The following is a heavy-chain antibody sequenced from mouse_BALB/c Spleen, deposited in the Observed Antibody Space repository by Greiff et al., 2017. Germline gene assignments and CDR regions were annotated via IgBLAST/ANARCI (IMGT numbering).Heavy chain of an antibody. Sequence: EVQLQQSGAELVKPGASVKLSCTASGFNIKDTYMHWVKQRPEQGLEWIGRIDPANGNTKYDPKFQGKATITADTSSNTAYLQLSSLTSEDTAVYYCARVVRRGYFDYWGQGTTLTVSS. V-gene: IGHV14-3*02. CDR3: ARVVRRGYFDY. CDR1: GFNIKDTY. J-gene: IGHJ2*01. CDR2: IDPANGNT. D-gene: IGHD2-14*01.